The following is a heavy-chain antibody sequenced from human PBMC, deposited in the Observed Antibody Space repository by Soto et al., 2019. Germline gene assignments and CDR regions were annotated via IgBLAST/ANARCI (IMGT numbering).Heavy chain of an antibody. CDR2: IYTSGST. Sequence: SETLSLTCTVSGGSISSYYWSWIRQPAGKGLEWIGRIYTSGSTNYNPSLKSRVTMSVDTSKNQFSLKLSFVTAADTAVYYCAIDRHSYGYDGGYYYYYGIDFWGQGTTVTVSS. J-gene: IGHJ6*02. CDR1: GGSISSYY. CDR3: AIDRHSYGYDGGYYYYYGIDF. V-gene: IGHV4-4*07. D-gene: IGHD5-18*01.